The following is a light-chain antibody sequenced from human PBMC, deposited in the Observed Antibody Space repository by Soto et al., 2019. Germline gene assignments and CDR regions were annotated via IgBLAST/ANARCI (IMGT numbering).Light chain of an antibody. V-gene: IGLV2-11*01. J-gene: IGLJ1*01. CDR1: TSDVGGYDY. Sequence: QSVLTQPRSVSGSPGQSLTISCTGTTSDVGGYDYVSWYQQHPGKAPKLMIYDVNKRPSGVPDRFSGSKSGSTASPTISGLQAEDEADYFCCSYAGSYTYVFGTGTKVTVL. CDR2: DVN. CDR3: CSYAGSYTYV.